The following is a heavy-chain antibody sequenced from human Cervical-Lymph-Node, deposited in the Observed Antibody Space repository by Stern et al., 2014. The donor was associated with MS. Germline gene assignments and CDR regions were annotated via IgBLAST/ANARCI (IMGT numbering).Heavy chain of an antibody. Sequence: QVQLVQSMAEVPQPWSSVKLFCKASGGTFSKFPRSWVPPASGHGLAWLGRIFPVFGTPTYAQEFRGRVTITADVSTSTVYMELSSLRSDDTAVYYCALSSETSDRWYSLGYDLWGQGTLVTVSS. CDR3: ALSSETSDRWYSLGYDL. D-gene: IGHD6-13*01. V-gene: IGHV1-69*01. J-gene: IGHJ5*02. CDR1: GGTFSKFP. CDR2: IFPVFGTP.